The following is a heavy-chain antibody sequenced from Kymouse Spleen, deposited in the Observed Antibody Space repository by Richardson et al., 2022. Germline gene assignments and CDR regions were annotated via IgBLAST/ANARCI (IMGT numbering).Heavy chain of an antibody. CDR1: GFTFSSYG. J-gene: IGHJ6*02. Sequence: QVQLVESGGGVVQPGRSLRLSCAASGFTFSSYGMHWVRQAPGKGLEWVAVISYDGSNKYYADSVKGRFTISRDNSKNTLYLQMNSLRAEDTAVYYCAKVGITGTTVGYYGMDVWGQGTTVTVSS. CDR2: ISYDGSNK. V-gene: IGHV3-30*18. D-gene: IGHD1-7*01. CDR3: AKVGITGTTVGYYGMDV.